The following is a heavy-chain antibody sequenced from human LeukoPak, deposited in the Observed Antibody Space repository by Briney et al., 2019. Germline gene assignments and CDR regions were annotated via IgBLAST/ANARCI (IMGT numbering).Heavy chain of an antibody. Sequence: GGSLRLPCAASGFTFSSYWMHWVRQAPGKGLVWVSRINSDGSSTSYADSVKGRFTISRDNAKNTLYLQMNSLRAEDTAVYYCARAPIYYGSGSYVDYWGQGTLVTVSS. CDR2: INSDGSST. D-gene: IGHD3-10*01. CDR1: GFTFSSYW. J-gene: IGHJ4*02. V-gene: IGHV3-74*01. CDR3: ARAPIYYGSGSYVDY.